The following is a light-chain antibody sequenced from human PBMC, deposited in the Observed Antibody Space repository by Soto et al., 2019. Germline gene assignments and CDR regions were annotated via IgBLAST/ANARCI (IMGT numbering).Light chain of an antibody. V-gene: IGKV1-6*02. CDR1: QDIRND. CDR2: AAS. Sequence: AIQMTQSPSSLSASVGDRVTITCRASQDIRNDLGWYQQKPGKAPKILINAASKLKSGVPSRFSGCGSGTDFTLTISSLQPEDFATYYCLQDYNYPRTFGQGTRVEVK. CDR3: LQDYNYPRT. J-gene: IGKJ1*01.